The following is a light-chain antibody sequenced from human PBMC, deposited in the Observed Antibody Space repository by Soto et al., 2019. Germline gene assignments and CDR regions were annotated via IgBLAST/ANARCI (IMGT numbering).Light chain of an antibody. CDR3: QHSVHLPLT. Sequence: LSSSLVEGVFITCRSSQTITNWLAWYQQKPGKAPRLLIYDASSLESWVPSRFSGSGSGTQITHTFSILQSEDFATYYSQHSVHLPLTIPGGTKVDIK. J-gene: IGKJ4*01. V-gene: IGKV1-5*01. CDR2: DAS. CDR1: QTITNW.